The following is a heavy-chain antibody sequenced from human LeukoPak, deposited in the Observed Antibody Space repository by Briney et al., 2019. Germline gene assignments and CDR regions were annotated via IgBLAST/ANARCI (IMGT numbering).Heavy chain of an antibody. J-gene: IGHJ4*02. V-gene: IGHV4-34*01. CDR3: ARRRGVSGGRRFDY. Sequence: SETLSLTCAVYGGSFSGYYWSWIRKPPGKGLEWIGEINHSGSTNYNPSLKSRVTISVDTSKNQFSLKLSSVTAADTAVYYCARRRGVSGGRRFDYWGQGTLVTVSS. CDR1: GGSFSGYY. D-gene: IGHD2-15*01. CDR2: INHSGST.